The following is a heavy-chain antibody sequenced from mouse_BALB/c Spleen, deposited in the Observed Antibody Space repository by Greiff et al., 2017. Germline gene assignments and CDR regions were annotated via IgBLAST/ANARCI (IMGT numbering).Heavy chain of an antibody. CDR3: AREGWLLRAMDY. D-gene: IGHD2-3*01. Sequence: VQLQQSGPELVKPGASVKISCKASGYTFTDYNMHWVKQSHGKSLEWIGYIYPYNGGTGYNQKFKSKATLTVDNSSSTAYMELRSLTSEDSAVYYCAREGWLLRAMDYWGQGTSVTVSS. CDR2: IYPYNGGT. CDR1: GYTFTDYN. V-gene: IGHV1S29*02. J-gene: IGHJ4*01.